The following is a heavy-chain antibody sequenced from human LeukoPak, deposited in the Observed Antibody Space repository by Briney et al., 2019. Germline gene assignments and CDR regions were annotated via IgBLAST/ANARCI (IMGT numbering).Heavy chain of an antibody. V-gene: IGHV3-15*01. Sequence: GGSLRLSCSGSAFIFSDVWMSWVRQAPGKGLEWVARIKTKAEGGTIDYAAPVKGRFIISRDDSEKRLDLQMSSLKSEDTGVYYCTTDLDYWGQGTLATVSS. CDR1: AFIFSDVW. J-gene: IGHJ4*02. CDR2: IKTKAEGGTI. CDR3: TTDLDY.